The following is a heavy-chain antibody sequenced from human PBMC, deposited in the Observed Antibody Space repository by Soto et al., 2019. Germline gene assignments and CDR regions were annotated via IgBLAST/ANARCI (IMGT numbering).Heavy chain of an antibody. CDR2: VHESGST. D-gene: IGHD6-13*01. CDR1: GDALSNYY. V-gene: IGHV4-59*01. CDR3: ARGTRALVTSFFAY. Sequence: SETLSLTCTVSGDALSNYYWSWIRQTPGRGLEWIGCVHESGSTDYSPSLKGRVTISLNTSKRQFSLSLRSATAADTATYYCARGTRALVTSFFAYWGQGTPVTVSS. J-gene: IGHJ4*02.